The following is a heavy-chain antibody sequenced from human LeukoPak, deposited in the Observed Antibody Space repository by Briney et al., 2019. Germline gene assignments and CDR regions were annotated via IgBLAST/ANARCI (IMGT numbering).Heavy chain of an antibody. V-gene: IGHV3-30*18. CDR1: GFTFSSYG. CDR3: AKGSYYYDSSGYSPAPGD. D-gene: IGHD3-22*01. J-gene: IGHJ4*02. Sequence: QSGGSLRLSCAASGFTFSSYGMHWVRQAPGKGLEWVAVISYDGSNKYYADSVKGRFTISRDNSKNTLHLQMNSLRAEDTAVYYCAKGSYYYDSSGYSPAPGDWGQGTLVTVSS. CDR2: ISYDGSNK.